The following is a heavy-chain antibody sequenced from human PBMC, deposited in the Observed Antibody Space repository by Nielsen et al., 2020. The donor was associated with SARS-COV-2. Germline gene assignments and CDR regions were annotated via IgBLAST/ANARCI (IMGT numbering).Heavy chain of an antibody. CDR1: GDSISGNTYY. D-gene: IGHD2-15*01. CDR2: TYYSGNT. CDR3: ARVYCSDANYYPDYFDY. V-gene: IGHV4-39*01. Sequence: SETLSLTCTVSGDSISGNTYYWGWIRQPPGKGLEWIGSTYYSGNTYYNSSLKSRVTISVDTSKNQFSLQLSSVTAADTAVYYCARVYCSDANYYPDYFDYWGQGTLVTVSS. J-gene: IGHJ4*02.